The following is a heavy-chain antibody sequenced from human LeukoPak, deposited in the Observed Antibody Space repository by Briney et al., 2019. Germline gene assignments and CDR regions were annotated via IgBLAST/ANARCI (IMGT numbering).Heavy chain of an antibody. CDR2: ISGSIGST. J-gene: IGHJ6*02. V-gene: IGHV3-23*01. CDR1: GFTFSSYA. CDR3: ARDSQYAMDV. Sequence: GGSLRLSCAASGFTFSSYAMSWVRQAPGKGLEWVSAISGSIGSTYYAGSVKGRFTISRGNSRNTLYLQMNSLRAEDTAVYSCARDSQYAMDVWGQGTTVTVSS.